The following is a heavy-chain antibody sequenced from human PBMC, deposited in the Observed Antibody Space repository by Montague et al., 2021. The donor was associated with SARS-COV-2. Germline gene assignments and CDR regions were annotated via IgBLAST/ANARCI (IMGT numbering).Heavy chain of an antibody. D-gene: IGHD3-22*01. CDR3: ARQPLTTMILVVITQPRRDFDL. CDR2: VHDIESS. CDR1: GGSISRYF. J-gene: IGHJ2*01. V-gene: IGHV4-59*08. Sequence: SETLSLTCTVSGGSISRYFWNWIRQTPGKGLEWMGYVHDIESSIYNPSLQSRITILLDTPKNQFSLKLSSVTAADTAVYYCARQPLTTMILVVITQPRRDFDLWGRGTLVTVSS.